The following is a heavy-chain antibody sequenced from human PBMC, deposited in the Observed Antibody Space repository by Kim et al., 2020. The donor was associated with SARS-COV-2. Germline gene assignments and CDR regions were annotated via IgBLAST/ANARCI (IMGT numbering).Heavy chain of an antibody. V-gene: IGHV5-51*01. J-gene: IGHJ6*03. CDR2: IYPGDSYT. D-gene: IGHD6-13*01. CDR1: GYSFTSYW. Sequence: VESLKISCKGSGYSFTSYWIGWVRQMPGKGLEWMGIIYPGDSYTRYSPSFQGKVTISADTSISTADLQWSSLKASDTAMYYCARTGYSSTGYGDYYYYMDVWGKGTTVPVSS. CDR3: ARTGYSSTGYGDYYYYMDV.